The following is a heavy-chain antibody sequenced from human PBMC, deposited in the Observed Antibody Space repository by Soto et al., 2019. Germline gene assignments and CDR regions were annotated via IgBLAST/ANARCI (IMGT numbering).Heavy chain of an antibody. D-gene: IGHD3-3*01. Sequence: SETLSLTCTVSGGSISSYYWSWIRQPPGKGLEWIGYIYYSGSTNYNPSLKSRVTISVDTSKNQFSLKLSSVTAADTAVYYCGREGFGQTDDYYYGMDVWGQGTTVTVSS. J-gene: IGHJ6*02. V-gene: IGHV4-59*01. CDR1: GGSISSYY. CDR2: IYYSGST. CDR3: GREGFGQTDDYYYGMDV.